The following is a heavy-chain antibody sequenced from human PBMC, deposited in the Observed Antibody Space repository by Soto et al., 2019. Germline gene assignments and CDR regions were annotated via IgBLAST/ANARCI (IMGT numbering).Heavy chain of an antibody. CDR3: ARDRSPYYYDSSGYPHY. V-gene: IGHV1-18*01. D-gene: IGHD3-22*01. CDR1: SDTFTNYG. J-gene: IGHJ4*02. CDR2: ISVYSGNT. Sequence: ASVKFSCKASSDTFTNYGFSWVRQAPGQGLEWMGWISVYSGNTNYAQNVQGRVTMTTDTSTSTAYMELRSLRSDDTAVYYCARDRSPYYYDSSGYPHYWGEGTLVTVSS.